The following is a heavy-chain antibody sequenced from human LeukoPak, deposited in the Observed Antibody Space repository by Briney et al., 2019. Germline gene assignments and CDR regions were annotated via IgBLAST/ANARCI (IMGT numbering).Heavy chain of an antibody. J-gene: IGHJ4*02. D-gene: IGHD4-23*01. CDR1: GYTFTSYG. CDR3: ARTLADYGGISYYIDY. Sequence: ASVKVSCKASGYTFTSYGISWLRQAPGQGLEWMGRISPYNGNTNYAQNLQGRVTMTTDTSTSTAYMELRSLTSDDTAVYYCARTLADYGGISYYIDYWGQGTLVTVS. V-gene: IGHV1-18*01. CDR2: ISPYNGNT.